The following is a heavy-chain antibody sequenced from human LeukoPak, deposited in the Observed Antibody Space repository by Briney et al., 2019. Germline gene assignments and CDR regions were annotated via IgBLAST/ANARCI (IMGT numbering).Heavy chain of an antibody. CDR1: GFTFSSYS. V-gene: IGHV3-48*01. CDR3: ARGGIAVAGYAFDI. J-gene: IGHJ3*02. CDR2: ISRSSSAI. D-gene: IGHD6-19*01. Sequence: GGSLRLSCAASGFTFSSYSMNWVRQAPGKGLEWVSYISRSSSAIYHADSVKGRFTISRDNAKNSLYLQMNSLRAEDTAVYYCARGGIAVAGYAFDIWGQGTVVTVSS.